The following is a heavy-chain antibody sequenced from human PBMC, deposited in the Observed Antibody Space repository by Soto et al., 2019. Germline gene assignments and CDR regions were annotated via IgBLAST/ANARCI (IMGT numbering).Heavy chain of an antibody. V-gene: IGHV5-10-1*01. CDR1: GYSFTSYW. CDR2: IDPSDSYT. CDR3: ARHRTLWRSGFDY. J-gene: IGHJ4*02. Sequence: GESLKISCKGSGYSFTSYWISWVRQMPGKGPEWMGRIDPSDSYTNYSPSFQGHVTISADKSISTAYLQWSSLKASDTAMYYCARHRTLWRSGFDYWGQGTLVTVSS. D-gene: IGHD2-15*01.